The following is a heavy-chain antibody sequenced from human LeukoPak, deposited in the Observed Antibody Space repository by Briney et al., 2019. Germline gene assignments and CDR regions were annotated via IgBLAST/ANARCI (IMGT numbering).Heavy chain of an antibody. CDR2: IRYDGSNK. CDR1: GFTFSSYG. V-gene: IGHV3-30*02. CDR3: ARAPRYYYYYYYMDV. Sequence: GGSLRLSCAASGFTFSSYGMHWVRQAPGKGLEWVAFIRYDGSNKYYADSVKGRFTISRDNSKNTLYLQMNSLRAEDTAVYYCARAPRYYYYYYYMDVWGKGTTVTVSS. J-gene: IGHJ6*03.